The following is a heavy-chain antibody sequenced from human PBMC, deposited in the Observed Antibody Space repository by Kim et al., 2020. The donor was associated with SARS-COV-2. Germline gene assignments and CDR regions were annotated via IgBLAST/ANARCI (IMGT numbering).Heavy chain of an antibody. J-gene: IGHJ4*02. D-gene: IGHD3-3*01. CDR2: INAGNGDT. Sequence: ASVKVSCTASGYTFTTYNMHWVRQAPGQRLEWMGWINAGNGDTKYSQKFQGRVTLARDTSASTHYLELSSLTSEDTAVYYCARTTDFWGQGTLVTVSS. CDR1: GYTFTTYN. CDR3: ARTTDF. V-gene: IGHV1-3*01.